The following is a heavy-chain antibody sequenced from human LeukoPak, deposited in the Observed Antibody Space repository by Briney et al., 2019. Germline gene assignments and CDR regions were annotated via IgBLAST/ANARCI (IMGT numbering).Heavy chain of an antibody. V-gene: IGHV1-18*01. CDR1: GYTFTSYG. J-gene: IGHJ4*02. CDR3: ARGGSGWFGGFYYFDY. D-gene: IGHD3-10*01. CDR2: ISAYNGNT. Sequence: ASVKVSCKASGYTFTSYGISWVRQAPGQGLEWMGWISAYNGNTNYAQKLQGRVTMTTDTSTSTAYIELRSLRSDDTAVYYCARGGSGWFGGFYYFDYWGQGALVTISS.